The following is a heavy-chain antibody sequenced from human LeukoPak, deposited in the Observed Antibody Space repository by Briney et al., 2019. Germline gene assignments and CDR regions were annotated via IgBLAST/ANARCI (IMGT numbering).Heavy chain of an antibody. Sequence: GGSLRLSCAASGFTFSSYSMNWVRQAPGKGLEWVSSISSSSYIYYADSVKGRFTISRDNAKNSLYLQMNSLRAEDTAVYYCARDRKYSSSPLDYWGQGTLVTVSS. CDR2: ISSSSYI. CDR1: GFTFSSYS. D-gene: IGHD6-6*01. V-gene: IGHV3-21*01. CDR3: ARDRKYSSSPLDY. J-gene: IGHJ4*02.